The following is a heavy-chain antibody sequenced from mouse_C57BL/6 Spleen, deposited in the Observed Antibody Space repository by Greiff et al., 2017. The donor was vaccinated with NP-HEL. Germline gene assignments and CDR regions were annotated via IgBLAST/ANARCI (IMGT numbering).Heavy chain of an antibody. Sequence: EVQLKESGPGLVKPSQSLSLTCSVTGYSITSGYYWNWIRQLPGNKLEWMGYISYDGSNNYNPSLKNRISITRDTSKNQFFLKLNSVTTEDTATYYCARGDLGLRIDYWSQGTTLTVSS. J-gene: IGHJ2*01. CDR3: ARGDLGLRIDY. V-gene: IGHV3-6*01. CDR2: ISYDGSN. CDR1: GYSITSGYY. D-gene: IGHD2-4*01.